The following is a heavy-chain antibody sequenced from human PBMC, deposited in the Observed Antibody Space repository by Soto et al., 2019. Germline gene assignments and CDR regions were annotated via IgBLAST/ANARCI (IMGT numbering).Heavy chain of an antibody. D-gene: IGHD2-2*03. Sequence: EVQVLESGGGLVQPGGSLRLCCAATEFTFSDFAMSWVRQAPGKGLEWVSRIYGGGNGPHYADSVKGRVTISRDTSKNTLYLQMNSLRAEDTAVYYCAKMEGMDPWAYSFDYWGQGTLVTVSS. CDR3: AKMEGMDPWAYSFDY. V-gene: IGHV3-23*01. CDR1: EFTFSDFA. J-gene: IGHJ4*02. CDR2: IYGGGNGP.